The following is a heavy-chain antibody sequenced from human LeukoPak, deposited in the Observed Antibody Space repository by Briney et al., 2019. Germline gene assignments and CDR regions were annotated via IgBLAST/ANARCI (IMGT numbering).Heavy chain of an antibody. CDR1: GGSISSSSYY. Sequence: PSETLSLTCTVSGGSISSSSYYWGWIRQPPGKGLEWIGSIYYSGSTYYNPSLKSRVTIPVDTSKNQFSLKLSSVTAADTAVYYCARQGAVAGSAFDYWGQGTLVTVSS. V-gene: IGHV4-39*01. D-gene: IGHD6-19*01. CDR3: ARQGAVAGSAFDY. J-gene: IGHJ4*02. CDR2: IYYSGST.